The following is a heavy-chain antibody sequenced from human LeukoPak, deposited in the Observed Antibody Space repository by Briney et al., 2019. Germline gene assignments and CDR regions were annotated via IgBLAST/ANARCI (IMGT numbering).Heavy chain of an antibody. CDR2: ISSSGSTI. J-gene: IGHJ5*02. CDR3: ARARFDWLSH. Sequence: GGSLRLSCAASGFSISSYEVSWVRQAPGKGLEWVSYISSSGSTIYYADSVKGRFTISRDNAKNSLYLQMNSLRAEDTAVYYCARARFDWLSHWGQGTLVTVSS. CDR1: GFSISSYE. V-gene: IGHV3-48*03. D-gene: IGHD3-16*01.